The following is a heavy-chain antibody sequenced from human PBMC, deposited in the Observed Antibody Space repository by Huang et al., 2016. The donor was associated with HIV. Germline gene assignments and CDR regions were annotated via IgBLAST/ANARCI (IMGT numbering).Heavy chain of an antibody. D-gene: IGHD6-13*01. CDR2: IYWDNEE. CDR3: VHRLRYGKWYVDY. CDR1: GFSLTSSGVA. Sequence: QITLKESGPTLVKPTQTLTLTCTFSGFSLTSSGVAVGWIRQPPGKALEWLALIYWDNEERFSPSLKTRLTIIKDTPKNEVVLTMTNMDPVDTATYYCVHRLRYGKWYVDYWGQGVLVTVSS. J-gene: IGHJ4*02. V-gene: IGHV2-5*02.